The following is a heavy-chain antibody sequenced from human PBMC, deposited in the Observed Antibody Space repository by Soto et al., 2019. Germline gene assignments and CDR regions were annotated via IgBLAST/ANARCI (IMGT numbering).Heavy chain of an antibody. Sequence: QVQLVRSGAEVKKPGASVKVSCKASGYTFTSYGISWVRQAPGQGLEWMGWISAYNGNTNYAQKLQGRVTMTTDTSTSTAYMELRSLRSDDTAVYYCARALEDDILTGYLDYWGQGTLVTVSS. CDR1: GYTFTSYG. V-gene: IGHV1-18*01. J-gene: IGHJ4*02. D-gene: IGHD3-9*01. CDR2: ISAYNGNT. CDR3: ARALEDDILTGYLDY.